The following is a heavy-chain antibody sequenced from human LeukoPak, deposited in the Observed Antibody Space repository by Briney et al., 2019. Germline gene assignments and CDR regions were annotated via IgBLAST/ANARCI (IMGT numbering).Heavy chain of an antibody. D-gene: IGHD5-18*01. V-gene: IGHV1-18*01. CDR1: GYTFTNNG. CDR2: ISAYNGNT. CDR3: ARVRGYSYGDFDC. Sequence: ASVKVSCKASGYTFTNNGISWVRQASGQGLEWMGWISAYNGNTNYAQKFQGRVSMTTDTSTRTAYMELTSLTSDDTAVYYCARVRGYSYGDFDCWGQGTLVTVSS. J-gene: IGHJ4*02.